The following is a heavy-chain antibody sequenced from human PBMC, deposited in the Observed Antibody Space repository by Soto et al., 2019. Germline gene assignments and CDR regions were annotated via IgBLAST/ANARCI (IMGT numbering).Heavy chain of an antibody. Sequence: QVQLVQSGAEVKKPGSSVKVSCKASGGTFSSYAISWVRQAPGQGLXXXGGIIPILGTANYAQKFQGRVTITADESTSTAYMELSSLRSEDTAVYYCARGTASGARGDYPNWFDPWGQGTLVTVSS. D-gene: IGHD4-17*01. V-gene: IGHV1-69*12. CDR1: GGTFSSYA. CDR3: ARGTASGARGDYPNWFDP. J-gene: IGHJ5*02. CDR2: IIPILGTA.